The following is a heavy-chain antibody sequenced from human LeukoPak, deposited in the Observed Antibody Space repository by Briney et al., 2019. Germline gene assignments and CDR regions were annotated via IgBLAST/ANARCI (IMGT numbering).Heavy chain of an antibody. CDR2: IIPIFGIA. D-gene: IGHD6-19*01. CDR3: ARGIAVAERFDY. J-gene: IGHJ4*02. V-gene: IGHV1-69*04. CDR1: GGTFSSYA. Sequence: SVKVSCKASGGTFSSYAISWVRQAPGQGLEWMGRIIPIFGIANYAQKFQGRVTITADKSTSTAYMELSSLRSEDTAVYCCARGIAVAERFDYWGQGTLVTVSS.